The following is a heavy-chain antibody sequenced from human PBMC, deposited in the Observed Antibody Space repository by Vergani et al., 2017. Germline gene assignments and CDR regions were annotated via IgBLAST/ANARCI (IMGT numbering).Heavy chain of an antibody. D-gene: IGHD3-22*01. Sequence: QVQLQESGPGLVKPSETLSLTCTVSGGSISSYYWSWIRQPPGKGLEWIGYIYYSGSTNYTPSLKSRVTISVDTSKNQFSLKLSSVTAADTAVYYCARGSYDSSGYCFDYWGQGTLVTVSS. CDR2: IYYSGST. V-gene: IGHV4-59*01. CDR3: ARGSYDSSGYCFDY. J-gene: IGHJ4*02. CDR1: GGSISSYY.